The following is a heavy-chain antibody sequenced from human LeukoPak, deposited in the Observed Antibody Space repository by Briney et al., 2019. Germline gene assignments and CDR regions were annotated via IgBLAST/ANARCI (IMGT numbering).Heavy chain of an antibody. Sequence: SETLSLTCAVYGGSLSDYYWSWIRQSPGKGLEWIGEISHRGRTYYNLSLKSRVTTSIDTSKNQLSLNLKSVTAADTAVYYCARDRDVDDFDSWGHGTLVTVSS. V-gene: IGHV4-34*01. D-gene: IGHD2-15*01. CDR2: ISHRGRT. CDR3: ARDRDVDDFDS. J-gene: IGHJ4*01. CDR1: GGSLSDYY.